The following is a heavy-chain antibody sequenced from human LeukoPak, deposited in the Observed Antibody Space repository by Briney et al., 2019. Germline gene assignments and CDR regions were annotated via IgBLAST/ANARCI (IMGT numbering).Heavy chain of an antibody. CDR2: ISGSGGST. V-gene: IGHV3-23*01. J-gene: IGHJ4*02. CDR1: GFTFSSYA. CDR3: AKLYNYGYIN. D-gene: IGHD5-18*01. Sequence: GGSLRLSCAASGFTFSSYAMSWVRQAPGKGLEWVSAISGSGGSTYYADSVKGRFTISRDNSKSTLYLQMDSLRTEDTAVYFCAKLYNYGYINWGQGTLVTVSS.